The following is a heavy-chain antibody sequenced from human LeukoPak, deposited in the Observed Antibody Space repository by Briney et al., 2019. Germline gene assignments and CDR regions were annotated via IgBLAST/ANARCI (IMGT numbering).Heavy chain of an antibody. J-gene: IGHJ4*02. CDR1: GYTFTSYD. Sequence: ASVKVCCKASGYTFTSYDINWGRQATGQGLEWMGWLDPNSGNTGYAQKSQGRVTMTRNTSISTAYMALSSLRSEDTAVYYCARGPGWVAASNLDYWGQGTLVPVSS. CDR2: LDPNSGNT. D-gene: IGHD6-25*01. V-gene: IGHV1-8*01. CDR3: ARGPGWVAASNLDY.